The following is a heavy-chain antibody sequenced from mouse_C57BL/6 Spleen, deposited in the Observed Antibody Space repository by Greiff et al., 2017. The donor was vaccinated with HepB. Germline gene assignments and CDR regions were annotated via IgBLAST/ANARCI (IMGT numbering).Heavy chain of an antibody. CDR1: GYAFSSSW. J-gene: IGHJ3*01. CDR2: IYPGDGDT. CDR3: ARSTTMGFAY. V-gene: IGHV1-82*01. D-gene: IGHD2-1*01. Sequence: QVQLKESGPELVKPGASVKISCKASGYAFSSSWMNWVKQRPGKGLEWIGRIYPGDGDTNYNGKFKGKATLTADKSSSTAYMQLSSLTSEDSAVYCCARSTTMGFAYWGQGTLVTVSA.